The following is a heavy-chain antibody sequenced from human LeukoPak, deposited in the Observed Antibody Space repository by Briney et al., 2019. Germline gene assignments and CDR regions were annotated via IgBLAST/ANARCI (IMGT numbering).Heavy chain of an antibody. V-gene: IGHV3-30*02. CDR3: AKVNQKFYYDTSGPPFDF. D-gene: IGHD3-22*01. Sequence: PGGSLRLSCAASGFIFSHYGMHWVRQAPGKGLEWLAFIRYDATYKDYADSVKGQFSISRDNSKNTLYPQMNSLRVEDTAVYYCAKVNQKFYYDTSGPPFDFWGQGTLVIVSS. CDR2: IRYDATYK. CDR1: GFIFSHYG. J-gene: IGHJ4*02.